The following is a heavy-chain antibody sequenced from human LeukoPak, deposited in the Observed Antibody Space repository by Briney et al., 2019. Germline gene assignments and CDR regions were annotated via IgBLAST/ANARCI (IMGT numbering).Heavy chain of an antibody. V-gene: IGHV3-30*18. D-gene: IGHD2-2*01. CDR3: AKGFRYCSSTSCTQGYFDY. J-gene: IGHJ4*02. CDR1: GFTFSSYG. Sequence: PGGSLRLPCAASGFTFSSYGMHWVRQAPGKGLEWVAVISYDGSNKYYADSVKGRFTISRDNSKNTLYLQMNSLRAEDTAVYYCAKGFRYCSSTSCTQGYFDYWGQGTLVTVSS. CDR2: ISYDGSNK.